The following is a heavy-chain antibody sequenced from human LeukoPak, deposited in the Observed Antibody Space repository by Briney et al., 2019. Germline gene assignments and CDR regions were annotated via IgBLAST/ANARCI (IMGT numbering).Heavy chain of an antibody. J-gene: IGHJ4*02. CDR1: GGSISSYY. Sequence: SETLSLTCTVSGGSISSYYWSWIRQPPGKGLEWIGYIYYSGSTNYNPSLKSRVTISVDTSKNQFSLKLSSVTAADTAVYYCAREARYYGSGSYDYWGQGTLVTVSS. CDR2: IYYSGST. D-gene: IGHD3-10*01. V-gene: IGHV4-59*01. CDR3: AREARYYGSGSYDY.